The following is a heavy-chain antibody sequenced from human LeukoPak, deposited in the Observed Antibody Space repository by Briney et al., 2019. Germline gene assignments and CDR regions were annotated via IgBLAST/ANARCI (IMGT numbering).Heavy chain of an antibody. D-gene: IGHD5-18*01. CDR1: GFTFDDYG. V-gene: IGHV3-20*04. Sequence: GGSLRLSCAASGFTFDDYGMSWVRHAPGKGLEWVSGINWNGGSTGYADSVKGRFSISRDNAKNSLYLQMNSLRAEDTALYYCARRVDTAMAIDYWGQGTLVTVSS. CDR3: ARRVDTAMAIDY. J-gene: IGHJ4*02. CDR2: INWNGGST.